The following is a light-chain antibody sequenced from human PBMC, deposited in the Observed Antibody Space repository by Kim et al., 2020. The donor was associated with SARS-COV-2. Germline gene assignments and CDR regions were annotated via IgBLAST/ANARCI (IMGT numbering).Light chain of an antibody. J-gene: IGLJ2*01. CDR1: GSDIGRYNY. CDR3: SSYTAYTTLT. CDR2: DVN. V-gene: IGLV2-14*03. Sequence: LTQPASVSGSPGHSVTISCIGAGSDIGRYNYVSWYRHSPGTAPKLVIYDVNKRPSGVSNRFSGSKSGNTASLTISGLQAEDEAHYYCSSYTAYTTLTFGGGTRVTVL.